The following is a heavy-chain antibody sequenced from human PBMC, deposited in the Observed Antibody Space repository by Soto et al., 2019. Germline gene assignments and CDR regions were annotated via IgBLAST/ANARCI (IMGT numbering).Heavy chain of an antibody. Sequence: QVQLQESGPGLVKPSGTLSLTCAVSGGSISSSNWWSWVRQPPGKGLEWIGEIYHSGSTNYNPSLKSRVPISVDKSKNQFSLKLSSVNAADTAGEYCARDRLYTAMVKGPRRAKWFDPWGQGTLVTVSS. CDR3: ARDRLYTAMVKGPRRAKWFDP. D-gene: IGHD5-18*01. V-gene: IGHV4-4*02. CDR2: IYHSGST. CDR1: GGSISSSNW. J-gene: IGHJ5*02.